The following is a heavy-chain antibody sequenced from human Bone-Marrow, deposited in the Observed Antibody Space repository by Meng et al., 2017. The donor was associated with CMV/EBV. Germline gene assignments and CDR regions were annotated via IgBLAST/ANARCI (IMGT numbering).Heavy chain of an antibody. J-gene: IGHJ5*02. V-gene: IGHV1-2*02. Sequence: ASVKVSCKASGYTFTGYYMHWVRQAPGQGLEWMGWINQNSGGTNYAQKFQGRVTMTRDTSISTGYMELSRLRSDDTAVYYCAGGGDYDNWFDPWGQGTLVTVSS. CDR2: INQNSGGT. D-gene: IGHD4-17*01. CDR1: GYTFTGYY. CDR3: AGGGDYDNWFDP.